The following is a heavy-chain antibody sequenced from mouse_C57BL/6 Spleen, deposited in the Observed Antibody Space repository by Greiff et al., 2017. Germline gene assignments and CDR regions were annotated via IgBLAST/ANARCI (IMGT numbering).Heavy chain of an antibody. D-gene: IGHD6-1*01. CDR3: TRASLGAY. CDR1: GFTFSDYG. J-gene: IGHJ3*01. Sequence: EVQLQQSGGGLVKPGGSLKLSCAATGFTFSDYGMHWVRQAPEKGLEWVAYISSGSSTIYYTDTVKGRFTISRDNAKNTLFLQMTSLRSEDTAMYSCTRASLGAYWGQGTLVTVSA. V-gene: IGHV5-17*01. CDR2: ISSGSSTI.